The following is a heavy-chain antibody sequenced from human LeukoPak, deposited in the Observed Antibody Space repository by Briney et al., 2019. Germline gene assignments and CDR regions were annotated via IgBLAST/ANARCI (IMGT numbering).Heavy chain of an antibody. D-gene: IGHD4-17*01. Sequence: GGSLRLSCAASGFTFNNYNMNWVRQAPGKALEWVSSITSSGAYIFYADSVKGRFTISRDNAKDSLYLQMNSLRAEDTAVYYCARSPTVTTPYYYYMDVWGKGTTVTVSS. V-gene: IGHV3-21*01. CDR3: ARSPTVTTPYYYYMDV. CDR2: ITSSGAYI. J-gene: IGHJ6*03. CDR1: GFTFNNYN.